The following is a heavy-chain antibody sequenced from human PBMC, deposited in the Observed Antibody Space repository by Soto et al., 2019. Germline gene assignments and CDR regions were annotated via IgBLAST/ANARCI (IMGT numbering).Heavy chain of an antibody. V-gene: IGHV1-2*04. D-gene: IGHD6-19*01. J-gene: IGHJ3*02. Sequence: ASVKVSCKASGYTFTGNYIHWVRQAPGQGLEWMGWINPNSGGTNYAQKFQGWVTMTRDTSITTAYMELTRLTSDDTAVYYCARGNSGRLEAFDIWGQGTMVTVSS. CDR2: INPNSGGT. CDR1: GYTFTGNY. CDR3: ARGNSGRLEAFDI.